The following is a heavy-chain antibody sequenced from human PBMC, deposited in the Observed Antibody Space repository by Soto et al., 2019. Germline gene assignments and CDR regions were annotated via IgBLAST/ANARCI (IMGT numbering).Heavy chain of an antibody. D-gene: IGHD3-16*01. CDR3: VKSRAWDFDY. J-gene: IGHJ4*02. CDR1: GFAFSSSV. Sequence: EVQLLESGGDLVQPGGSLRLSCAASGFAFSSSVMGWVRQAPGKGLEWVSTITVRGDGTFYADSVKGRFSISRHTSENTLSLQMNSLRPDDTATYYCVKSRAWDFDYWGQGTLVTVSS. V-gene: IGHV3-23*01. CDR2: ITVRGDGT.